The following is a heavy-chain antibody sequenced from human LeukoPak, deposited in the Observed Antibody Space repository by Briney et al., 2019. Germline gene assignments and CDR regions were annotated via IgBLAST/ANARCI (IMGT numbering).Heavy chain of an antibody. Sequence: PSETLSLTCAVYGGSFIGFHWNWIRQAPGKGLEWIGDINHSGSTNYNPSLKSRVTISVDTSKNQFSLKLSSVTAADTAVYYCARGRGRQWLSFEYRSGDLFDYWGQGTLVTVSS. CDR2: INHSGST. V-gene: IGHV4-34*01. J-gene: IGHJ4*02. CDR1: GGSFIGFH. D-gene: IGHD6-19*01. CDR3: ARGRGRQWLSFEYRSGDLFDY.